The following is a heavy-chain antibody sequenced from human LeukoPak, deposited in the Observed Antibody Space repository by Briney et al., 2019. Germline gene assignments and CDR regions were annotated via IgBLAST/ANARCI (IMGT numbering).Heavy chain of an antibody. V-gene: IGHV3-7*01. CDR2: IKQDGSEK. D-gene: IGHD6-19*01. J-gene: IGHJ6*03. Sequence: GGSLRLSCAASGFTFSSYWMSWVRQAPGKGLEWVANIKQDGSEKYYVDSVKGRFTISRDNAKNSLYLQMNSLRAEDTAVYYCASPGYSSGWFRYYYYYMDVWGKGTTVTISS. CDR3: ASPGYSSGWFRYYYYYMDV. CDR1: GFTFSSYW.